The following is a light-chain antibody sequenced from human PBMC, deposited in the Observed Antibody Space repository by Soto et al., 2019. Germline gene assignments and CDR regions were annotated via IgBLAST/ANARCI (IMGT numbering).Light chain of an antibody. V-gene: IGKV3-20*01. CDR2: GAS. CDR1: QSVSSSY. CDR3: QQYGSSPRT. Sequence: VLTQSPATLSVSPGERATLSCRSSQSVSSSYLAWYQQKPGQAPRLLIYGASSRATGIPDRFSGSGSGTDFTLTISRLEPEDFAVYYCQQYGSSPRTFGQGTKVDIK. J-gene: IGKJ1*01.